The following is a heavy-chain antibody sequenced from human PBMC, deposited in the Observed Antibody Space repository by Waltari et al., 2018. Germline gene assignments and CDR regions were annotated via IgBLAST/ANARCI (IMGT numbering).Heavy chain of an antibody. CDR3: ARVSITMVRGVIIVNSPTNPNYGMDV. CDR2: IYYSGST. CDR1: GGSISSYY. V-gene: IGHV4-59*01. D-gene: IGHD3-10*01. J-gene: IGHJ6*02. Sequence: QVQLQESGPGLVKPSETLSLTCTVSGGSISSYYWSWIRQPPGKGLEWIGDIYYSGSTNYNPSLKSRVTISVDTSKNQFSLKLSSVTAADTAVYYCARVSITMVRGVIIVNSPTNPNYGMDVWGQGTTVTVSS.